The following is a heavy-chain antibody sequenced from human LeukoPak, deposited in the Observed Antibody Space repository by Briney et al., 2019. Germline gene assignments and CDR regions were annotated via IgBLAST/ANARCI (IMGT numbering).Heavy chain of an antibody. D-gene: IGHD3-16*02. CDR1: GFTFVMFA. J-gene: IGHJ4*02. V-gene: IGHV3-23*01. Sequence: GGSLRLSCAAAGFTFVMFAMSWVRPVAGGLRGWVSGIRGIGGRAYYADSVKGRFTISRDNSKNTLYLHMNSLRAEDTAVYYCAKDPCHGSYRYDFSCRYFDYWGQGTLVTVSS. CDR2: IRGIGGRA. CDR3: AKDPCHGSYRYDFSCRYFDY.